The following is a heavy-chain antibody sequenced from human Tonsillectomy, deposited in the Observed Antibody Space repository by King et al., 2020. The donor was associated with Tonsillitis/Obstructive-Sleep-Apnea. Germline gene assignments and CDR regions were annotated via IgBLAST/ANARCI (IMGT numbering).Heavy chain of an antibody. D-gene: IGHD3-22*01. CDR3: ARGDDNTAYYVPLG. V-gene: IGHV3-30*03. J-gene: IGHJ4*02. Sequence: AQLVQSGGGVVQPGRSLRLSCAASEFSFNSYDMHWVRQAPGKGLEWVAFISFDGSSKYYVDSVKGRFTISRDNSRNTLYLQMNSLRADDTAVYYCARGDDNTAYYVPLGWGQGTLVTVSS. CDR1: EFSFNSYD. CDR2: ISFDGSSK.